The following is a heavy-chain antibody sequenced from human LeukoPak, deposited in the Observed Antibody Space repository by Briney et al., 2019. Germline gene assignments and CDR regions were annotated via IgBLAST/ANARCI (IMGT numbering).Heavy chain of an antibody. CDR2: ISTTSTFI. CDR1: GFSVSLNY. CDR3: ARADCSSSTCYLRSSWFDP. J-gene: IGHJ5*02. Sequence: PGGSLRLSCAASGFSVSLNYMNWVRQAPGKGLEWVSSISTTSTFIYYTYSVKGRFTISRDNAKNSLYLQMNSLSAEDTAVYYCARADCSSSTCYLRSSWFDPWGQGTLVTVSS. V-gene: IGHV3-21*01. D-gene: IGHD2/OR15-2a*01.